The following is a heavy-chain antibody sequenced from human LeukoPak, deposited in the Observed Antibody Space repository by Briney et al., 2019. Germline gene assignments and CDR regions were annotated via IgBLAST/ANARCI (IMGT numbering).Heavy chain of an antibody. J-gene: IGHJ4*02. CDR1: GFTFSNFW. Sequence: GGSLRLSCAASGFTFSNFWMHWVRQAPGKGLVWVALIYGDGSFTRYADSVKGRFTISRDNAKNTLYLQMNSLRAEDTAVYYCAKDQRGYSNSWYHYWGQGTLVTVSS. CDR2: IYGDGSFT. CDR3: AKDQRGYSNSWYHY. D-gene: IGHD6-13*01. V-gene: IGHV3-74*01.